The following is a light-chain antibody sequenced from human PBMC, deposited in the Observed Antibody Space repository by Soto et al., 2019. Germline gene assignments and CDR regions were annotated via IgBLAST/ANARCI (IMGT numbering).Light chain of an antibody. CDR2: AAS. J-gene: IGKJ1*01. CDR1: QSISSY. CDR3: QQSYSHVWT. V-gene: IGKV1-39*01. Sequence: DIQMTQSPSSLSASVGDRVTITCRASQSISSYLNWYQQKPGKAPRVLIFAASSLQSGVPARFSGSGSGTDFTLTISSPQPEDFATYYCQQSYSHVWTFGQGTKVEIK.